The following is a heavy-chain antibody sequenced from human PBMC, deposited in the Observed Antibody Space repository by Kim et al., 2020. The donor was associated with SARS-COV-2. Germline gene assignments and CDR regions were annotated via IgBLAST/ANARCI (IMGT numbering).Heavy chain of an antibody. CDR3: AKDGTVTMVRGAFDY. D-gene: IGHD3-10*01. V-gene: IGHV3-30*18. J-gene: IGHJ4*01. CDR2: ISYDGSNK. CDR1: GFTFSSYG. Sequence: GGSLRLSCAASGFTFSSYGMHWVRQAPGKGLEWVAVISYDGSNKYYADSVKGRFTISRDNSKNTLYLQMNSLRAEDTAVYYCAKDGTVTMVRGAFDYWG.